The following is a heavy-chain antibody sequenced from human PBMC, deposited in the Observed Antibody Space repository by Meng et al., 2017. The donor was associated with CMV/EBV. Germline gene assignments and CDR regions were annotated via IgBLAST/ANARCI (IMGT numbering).Heavy chain of an antibody. CDR3: ARGTNSGSYSAFDI. J-gene: IGHJ3*02. D-gene: IGHD1-26*01. V-gene: IGHV3-53*01. CDR2: IYSGGST. CDR1: GFTVSSNY. Sequence: GGSLRLSCVASGFTVSSNYMSWVRQAPGKGLEWVSVIYSGGSTYYADSVKGRFTISRDNSKNTLYLQMNSLRAEDTAVYYCARGTNSGSYSAFDIWGQGTMVTVSS.